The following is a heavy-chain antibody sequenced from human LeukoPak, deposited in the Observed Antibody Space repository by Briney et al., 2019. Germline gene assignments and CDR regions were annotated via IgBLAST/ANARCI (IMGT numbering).Heavy chain of an antibody. CDR2: ISSSSSYI. J-gene: IGHJ4*02. D-gene: IGHD5-18*01. CDR1: GFTFSSYS. V-gene: IGHV3-21*01. Sequence: GESLKISCAASGFTFSSYSMNWVRQAPGKGLEWVSSISSSSSYIYYADSVKGRFTISRDNAKNSLYLQMNSLRAEDTAVYYCAICNVDTAGVDYWGQGTLVTVSS. CDR3: AICNVDTAGVDY.